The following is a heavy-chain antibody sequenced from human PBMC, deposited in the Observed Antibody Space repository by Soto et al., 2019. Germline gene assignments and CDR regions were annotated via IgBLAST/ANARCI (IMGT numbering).Heavy chain of an antibody. Sequence: WGSLGLSCEASGFPSSIFGIHWVRQAPGKGLDWLAIIWNDGSNEYYADSVKGRFTISRDNSKNTVYLQVSNLRAEDTAVYFCARDQTDSGGYSDSWGQGTMVTVSS. D-gene: IGHD2-15*01. J-gene: IGHJ4*02. CDR1: GFPSSIFG. CDR2: IWNDGSNE. V-gene: IGHV3-33*01. CDR3: ARDQTDSGGYSDS.